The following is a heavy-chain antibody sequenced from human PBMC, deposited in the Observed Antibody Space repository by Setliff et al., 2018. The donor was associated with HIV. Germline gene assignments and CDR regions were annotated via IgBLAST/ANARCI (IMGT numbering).Heavy chain of an antibody. V-gene: IGHV1-18*01. Sequence: ASVKVSCKASGYNFGFYGISWVRQAPGQGLEWMGWVNEDSGDRNFAPSVQGRVTITADKSTSTAYMELSSLRSEDTAVYYCARASRGGFQYGPTGHAFDIWGQGTMVTVSS. CDR2: VNEDSGDR. CDR3: ARASRGGFQYGPTGHAFDI. CDR1: GYNFGFYG. D-gene: IGHD3-16*01. J-gene: IGHJ3*02.